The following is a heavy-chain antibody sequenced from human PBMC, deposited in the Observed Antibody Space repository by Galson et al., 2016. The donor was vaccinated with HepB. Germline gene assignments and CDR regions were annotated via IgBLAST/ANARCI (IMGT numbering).Heavy chain of an antibody. CDR2: VSSYTGNT. CDR3: ARARLGDCSGGRCYAYDH. J-gene: IGHJ4*02. Sequence: SVKVSCKASGYTFTSYGIIWVRQAPGQGLEWMGWVSSYTGNTNYAPKFQGRVSMTTDTSTSTAYMELRSLRSDDTAVYYCARARLGDCSGGRCYAYDHWGQGNLVTVSS. D-gene: IGHD2-15*01. CDR1: GYTFTSYG. V-gene: IGHV1-18*01.